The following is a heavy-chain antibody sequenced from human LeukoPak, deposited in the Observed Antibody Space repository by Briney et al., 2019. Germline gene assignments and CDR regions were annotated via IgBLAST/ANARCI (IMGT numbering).Heavy chain of an antibody. CDR1: GYTFISYG. V-gene: IGHV1-69*13. CDR2: IIPIFGTA. J-gene: IGHJ4*02. Sequence: SVTVSCKASGYTFISYGISWVRQAPGQGLEWMGGIIPIFGTANYAQKFQGRVTITADESTSTAYMELSSLGSEDTAAYYCARGGEMATITPDYWGQGTLVTVSS. D-gene: IGHD5-24*01. CDR3: ARGGEMATITPDY.